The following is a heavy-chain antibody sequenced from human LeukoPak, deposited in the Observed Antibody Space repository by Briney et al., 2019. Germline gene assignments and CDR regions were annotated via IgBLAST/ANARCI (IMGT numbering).Heavy chain of an antibody. CDR1: GGSISSYY. D-gene: IGHD3-10*01. J-gene: IGHJ5*02. CDR3: AIGSGSYYPWFDL. CDR2: IYYKGSTNY. V-gene: IGHV4-59*01. Sequence: SETLSLTCTVSGGSISSYYWTWLRQPPGRGLEWIGYIYYKGSTNYNYNPSLKSRLIISADTSKNQFSLKLSSVTAEDTAVYYCAIGSGSYYPWFDLWGQGTLVTVSS.